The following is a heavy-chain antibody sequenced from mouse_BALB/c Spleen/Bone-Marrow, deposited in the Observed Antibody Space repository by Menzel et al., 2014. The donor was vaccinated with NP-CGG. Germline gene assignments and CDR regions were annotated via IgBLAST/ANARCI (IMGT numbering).Heavy chain of an antibody. CDR2: ISSGGSYT. CDR1: GFTFSSYG. CDR3: ARQTYYDYDGYFDY. Sequence: VQLKESGGDLVKPGASLKLSCAASGFTFSSYGMSWVRQTPDKRLEWVATISSGGSYTYYPDSVKGRFTISRDNAKNTLYLQMSSLKSEDTAMYYCARQTYYDYDGYFDYWGQGTTLTVSS. V-gene: IGHV5-6*01. D-gene: IGHD2-4*01. J-gene: IGHJ2*01.